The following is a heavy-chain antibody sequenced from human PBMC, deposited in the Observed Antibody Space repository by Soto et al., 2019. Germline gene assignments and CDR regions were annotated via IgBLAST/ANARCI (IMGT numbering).Heavy chain of an antibody. CDR1: GFTFSPYP. D-gene: IGHD1-26*01. CDR3: AKYLSSGVRVFDY. V-gene: IGHV3-23*01. Sequence: EVQLLESGGGLVQPGGSLRLSCAASGFTFSPYPMGWFRQAPGKGLEFFSGLNARSDYTYFAASVKSRFTISRDNSKNTLYLQMNALRAEDTAVYYCAKYLSSGVRVFDYWGQGTLVAVSS. CDR2: LNARSDYT. J-gene: IGHJ4*02.